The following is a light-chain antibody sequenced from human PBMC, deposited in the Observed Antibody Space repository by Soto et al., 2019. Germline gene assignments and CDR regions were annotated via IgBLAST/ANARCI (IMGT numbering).Light chain of an antibody. V-gene: IGKV1-39*01. CDR2: AAS. Sequence: DIQMTQSPSSLSVSVGDRVTITCRASQTINMYLKWYQQRPGKVPKLLIYAASSLQSGVPSRFSGSGSGTDFNLTISSLQPEDFATYYCQQSYSTTQTFGQGTKVDIK. J-gene: IGKJ1*01. CDR1: QTINMY. CDR3: QQSYSTTQT.